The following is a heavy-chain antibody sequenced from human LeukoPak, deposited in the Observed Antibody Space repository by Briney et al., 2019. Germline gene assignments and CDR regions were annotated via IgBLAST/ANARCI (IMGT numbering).Heavy chain of an antibody. CDR1: GFTFSDYY. V-gene: IGHV3-11*01. CDR2: ISTSGSRI. CDR3: ARLAYDYIWGSYRPLDY. D-gene: IGHD3-16*02. Sequence: GGSLRLSCAASGFTFSDYYMSWIRQAPGKGLKCVSHISTSGSRIYYADSVKGRFTISRDNAKNSLYLQMNSLRAEDTAVYYCARLAYDYIWGSYRPLDYWGQGTLVTVSS. J-gene: IGHJ4*02.